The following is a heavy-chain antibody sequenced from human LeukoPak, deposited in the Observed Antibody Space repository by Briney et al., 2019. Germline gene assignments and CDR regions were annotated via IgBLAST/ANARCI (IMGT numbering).Heavy chain of an antibody. V-gene: IGHV3-23*01. D-gene: IGHD6-19*01. CDR3: AKDGYSSGFFDY. CDR1: GFTFSSYA. Sequence: GGSLRLSCAASGFTFSSYAMSWVRQAPGKGLEWVSTISNSDYSTYYADSVKGRFTISRDNSKNTLYLQMNSLRAEDTAVYYCAKDGYSSGFFDYWGQGTLVTVSS. CDR2: ISNSDYST. J-gene: IGHJ4*02.